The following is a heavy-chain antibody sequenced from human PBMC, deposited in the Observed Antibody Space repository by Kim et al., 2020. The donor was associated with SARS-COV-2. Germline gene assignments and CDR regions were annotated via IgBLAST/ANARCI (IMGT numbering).Heavy chain of an antibody. D-gene: IGHD3-10*01. CDR3: ARIMVRGVIITPRYGMDV. CDR1: GFTFSSYW. CDR2: IKQDGSEK. V-gene: IGHV3-7*01. J-gene: IGHJ6*02. Sequence: GGSLRLSCAASGFTFSSYWMSWVRQAPGKGLEWVANIKQDGSEKYYVDSVKGRFTISRDNAKNSLYLQMNSLRAEDTAVYYCARIMVRGVIITPRYGMDVWGQGTTVTVSS.